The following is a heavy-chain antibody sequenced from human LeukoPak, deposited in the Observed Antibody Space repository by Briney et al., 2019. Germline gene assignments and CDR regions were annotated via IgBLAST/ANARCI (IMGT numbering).Heavy chain of an antibody. CDR1: GGSFSGYY. CDR3: ARAVMVRGTWGMDV. V-gene: IGHV4-34*01. D-gene: IGHD3-10*01. J-gene: IGHJ6*02. Sequence: PSETLSLTCAVYGGSFSGYYWSWIRQPPGKGLEWIGEINHSGSTNYNPSLKSRVTISVDTSKNQFSLKLSSMTAADTAVYYCARAVMVRGTWGMDVWGQGTTVTVSS. CDR2: INHSGST.